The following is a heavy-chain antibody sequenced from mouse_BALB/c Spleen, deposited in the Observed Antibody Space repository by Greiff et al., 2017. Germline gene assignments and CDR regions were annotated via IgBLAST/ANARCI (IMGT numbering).Heavy chain of an antibody. CDR2: IRLKSDNYAT. CDR1: GFTFSSYW. D-gene: IGHD2-3*01. Sequence: EVKLVESGGGLVQPGGSMKLSCVASGFTFSSYWMSWVRQSPEKGLEWVAEIRLKSDNYATHYAESVKGKFTISRDDSKSRLYLQMNSLRAEDTGIYYCTIYDGYYAMDYWGQGTSVTVSS. J-gene: IGHJ4*01. CDR3: TIYDGYYAMDY. V-gene: IGHV6-6*02.